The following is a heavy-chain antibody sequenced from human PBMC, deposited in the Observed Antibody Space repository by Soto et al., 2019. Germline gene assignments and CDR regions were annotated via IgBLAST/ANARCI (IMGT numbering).Heavy chain of an antibody. V-gene: IGHV3-74*01. D-gene: IGHD5-18*01. Sequence: GGSLRLSCAASGFTFSSYWMHWVRQAPGKGLVWVSRINSDGSSTSYADSVKGRFTISRDNAKNTLYLQMNSLRAEDMAVYYCAFGYSYPYDAFDIWGQGTMVTVSS. CDR3: AFGYSYPYDAFDI. CDR1: GFTFSSYW. CDR2: INSDGSST. J-gene: IGHJ3*02.